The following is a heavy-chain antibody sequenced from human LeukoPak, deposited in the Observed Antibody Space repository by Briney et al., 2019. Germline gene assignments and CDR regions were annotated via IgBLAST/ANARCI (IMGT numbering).Heavy chain of an antibody. J-gene: IGHJ6*02. D-gene: IGHD2-2*03. CDR3: ARDGYCSSTSCYLVGVLVDFYYYYGMDV. V-gene: IGHV3-23*01. CDR2: ITGSGGFT. CDR1: GFPFSTYA. Sequence: GGSLRLSCAASGFPFSTYAMNWVRQAPGKGLEWVSVITGSGGFTQYADPVKGRFTISRDNSKNTLYLQMNSLRAEDTAVYYCARDGYCSSTSCYLVGVLVDFYYYYGMDVWGQGTTVTVSS.